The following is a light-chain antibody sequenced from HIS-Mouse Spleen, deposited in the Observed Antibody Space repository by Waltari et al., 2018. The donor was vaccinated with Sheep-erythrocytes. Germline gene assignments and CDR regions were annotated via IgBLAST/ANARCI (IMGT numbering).Light chain of an antibody. Sequence: QSVLTQPPSVSEAPRQRVTISCSGSSSNLGTNAVNWYQQLPGKAPKLLIYYDDLLPSGVSDRFSGSKSGNTASLTISGLQAEDEADYYCCSYAGSSTPWVFGGGTKLTVL. CDR3: CSYAGSSTPWV. V-gene: IGLV1-36*01. J-gene: IGLJ3*02. CDR2: YDD. CDR1: SSNLGTNA.